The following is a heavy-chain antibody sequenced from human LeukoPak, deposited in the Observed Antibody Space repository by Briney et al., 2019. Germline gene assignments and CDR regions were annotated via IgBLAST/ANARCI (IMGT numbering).Heavy chain of an antibody. V-gene: IGHV3-23*01. D-gene: IGHD1-26*01. CDR3: ARDLSKFDSGSYYHY. J-gene: IGHJ4*02. CDR1: GFTFSSYG. CDR2: ISGSGRST. Sequence: GGSLRLSCAASGFTFSSYGMSWVRQAPGKGLEWVSSISGSGRSTYYADSVKGRFTISRDNAKNSLYLQMNSLRAEDTAVYYCARDLSKFDSGSYYHYWGQGTLVTVSS.